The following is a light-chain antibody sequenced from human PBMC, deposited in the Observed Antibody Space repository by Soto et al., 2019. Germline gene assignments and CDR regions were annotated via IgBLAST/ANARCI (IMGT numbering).Light chain of an antibody. CDR3: QQYGSSGT. CDR1: QSISTYY. J-gene: IGKJ1*01. V-gene: IGKV3-20*01. CDR2: GAS. Sequence: EIVLTQSPGTLSLSPGERATRSCRASQSISTYYLAWYQHKPGQAPRLLIYGASTRATGIPDKFSGSGSGTDFTLTISRLEPEDFAVYYCQQYGSSGTFGQGTKVDIK.